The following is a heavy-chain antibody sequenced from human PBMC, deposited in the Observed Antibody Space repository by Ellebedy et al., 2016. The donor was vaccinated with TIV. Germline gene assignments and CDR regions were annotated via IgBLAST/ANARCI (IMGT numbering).Heavy chain of an antibody. D-gene: IGHD3-22*01. Sequence: SETLSLXXTVSGGSITTAYWTWIRQPPGKGLEWLGSVFHIGSAHYNPSLKSRVTMSVDTSKNQFSLKLRSATAADTAVYFCARDTMTVWGEGWYYGMDVWGHGTTVTVSS. V-gene: IGHV4-59*01. CDR1: GGSITTAY. CDR3: ARDTMTVWGEGWYYGMDV. J-gene: IGHJ6*02. CDR2: VFHIGSA.